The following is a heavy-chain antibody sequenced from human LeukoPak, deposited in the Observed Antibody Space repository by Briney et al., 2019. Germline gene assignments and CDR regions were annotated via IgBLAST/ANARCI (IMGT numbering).Heavy chain of an antibody. D-gene: IGHD4-17*01. CDR3: AIRDYGDYWYYFDY. CDR2: INPNSGGT. J-gene: IGHJ4*02. V-gene: IGHV1-2*02. Sequence: GASVKVSCKASGYTFTGYYMHWVRQAPGQGLEWMGWINPNSGGTNYAQKFQGRVTMTRDTSISTAYTELSRLRSDDTAVYYCAIRDYGDYWYYFDYWGQGTLVTVSS. CDR1: GYTFTGYY.